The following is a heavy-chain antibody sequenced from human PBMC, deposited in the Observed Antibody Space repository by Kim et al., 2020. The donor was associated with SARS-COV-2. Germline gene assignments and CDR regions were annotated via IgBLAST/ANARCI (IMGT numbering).Heavy chain of an antibody. V-gene: IGHV3-13*01. Sequence: GGSLRLSCAASGFTFSSYDMHWVRQATGKGLEWVSAIGTAGDTYYPGSVKGRFTISRENSKNSLYLQMYSLTAGDTAVYYCARAVGTSGYYYMDVWGKGT. D-gene: IGHD6-13*01. CDR3: ARAVGTSGYYYMDV. J-gene: IGHJ6*03. CDR1: GFTFSSYD. CDR2: IGTAGDT.